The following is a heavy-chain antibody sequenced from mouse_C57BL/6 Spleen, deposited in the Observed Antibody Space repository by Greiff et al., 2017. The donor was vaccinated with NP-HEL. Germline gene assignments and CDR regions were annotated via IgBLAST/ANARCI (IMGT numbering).Heavy chain of an antibody. V-gene: IGHV1-26*01. CDR1: GYTFTDYY. Sequence: EVQLQQSGPVLVKPGASVKISCKASGYTFTDYYMNWVKQSHGKSLEWIGDINPNNGGTSYNQKFKGKATLTVAKSSSTAYMELRSLTSEDSAVYYCASPLPHWYFDVWGTGTTVTVSS. J-gene: IGHJ1*03. CDR2: INPNNGGT. CDR3: ASPLPHWYFDV. D-gene: IGHD2-1*01.